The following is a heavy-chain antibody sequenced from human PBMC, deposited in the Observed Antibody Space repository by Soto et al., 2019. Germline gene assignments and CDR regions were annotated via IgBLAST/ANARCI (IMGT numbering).Heavy chain of an antibody. CDR2: ISAYNGNT. V-gene: IGHV1-18*01. Sequence: ASVKVSCKASGYTFTSYGISWVRQAPGQGLEWMGWISAYNGNTNYAQKLQGRVTMTTDTSTSTAYMELRSLRSDDTAVYYCARDLLDYYDSSGSDDAFDIWGQGTMVTVS. D-gene: IGHD3-22*01. CDR1: GYTFTSYG. CDR3: ARDLLDYYDSSGSDDAFDI. J-gene: IGHJ3*02.